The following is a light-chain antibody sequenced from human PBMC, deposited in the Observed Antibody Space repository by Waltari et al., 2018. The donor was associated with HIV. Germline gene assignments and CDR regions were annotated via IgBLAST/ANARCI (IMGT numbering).Light chain of an antibody. J-gene: IGLJ3*02. CDR2: GQH. CDR1: SSNCATTP. CDR3: EAWDDSVTGPV. Sequence: QSVLTQPPSASGTPGQRVTPPCSGTSSNCATTPDIWYQQLPGAAPKLHLYGQHQRPSGVPDRFSGSKSATSASLVISDLHSDDEGTYYCEAWDDSVTGPVFGGGTKLTVL. V-gene: IGLV1-44*01.